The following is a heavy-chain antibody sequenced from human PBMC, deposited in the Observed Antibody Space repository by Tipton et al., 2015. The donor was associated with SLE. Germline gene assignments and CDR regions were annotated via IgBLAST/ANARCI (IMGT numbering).Heavy chain of an antibody. V-gene: IGHV1-2*02. D-gene: IGHD2/OR15-2a*01. CDR2: INPKTGGT. J-gene: IGHJ3*02. CDR1: GYTFTDYY. CDR3: ARGGKYYNDAFDM. Sequence: QVQLVQSGAEVKKPGDSVKVSCKASGYTFTDYYVHWVRQAPGQGLEWMGWINPKTGGTKFPQKFQGRVTMTGDTSVSTAYMELSGLRSDDTAVYYCARGGKYYNDAFDMWGQGTMVTVSS.